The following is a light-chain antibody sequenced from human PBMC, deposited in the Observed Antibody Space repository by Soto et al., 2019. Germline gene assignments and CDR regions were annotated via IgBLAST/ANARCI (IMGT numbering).Light chain of an antibody. J-gene: IGKJ2*02. CDR3: QQYYSTPRT. CDR2: WAS. Sequence: DIVMTQSPDSLAVSLGERATINCKSSQSLLYSSNNKNYLAWYQQKPGQPPKLLIYWASTRESWVPDRFSGSGSGTYFTLTISSLQAEDVAVYYCQQYYSTPRTFGQGTKLEIK. CDR1: QSLLYSSNNKNY. V-gene: IGKV4-1*01.